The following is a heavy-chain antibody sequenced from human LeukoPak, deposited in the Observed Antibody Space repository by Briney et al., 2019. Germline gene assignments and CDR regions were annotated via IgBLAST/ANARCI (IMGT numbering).Heavy chain of an antibody. D-gene: IGHD3-22*01. J-gene: IGHJ4*02. Sequence: PSETLSLTCTVSGGSISSSSYYWGWIRQPPGKGLEWIGSIYYSGSTYYNPSLKSRVTISVDTSKNQFSLKLSSVTAADTAVYYCARRGRGYYYDSSGYTLDYWGQGTLVTVSS. CDR2: IYYSGST. CDR1: GGSISSSSYY. V-gene: IGHV4-39*01. CDR3: ARRGRGYYYDSSGYTLDY.